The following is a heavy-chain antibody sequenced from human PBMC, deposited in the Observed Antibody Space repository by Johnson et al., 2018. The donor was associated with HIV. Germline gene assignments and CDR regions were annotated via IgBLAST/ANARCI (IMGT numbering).Heavy chain of an antibody. CDR2: IYSGGST. J-gene: IGHJ3*02. V-gene: IGHV3-66*01. D-gene: IGHD1-26*01. Sequence: VQLVESGGGLVQPGGSLRLSCAASGFTVSSNYMSWVRQAPGKGLEWVSVIYSGGSTYYADSVKGRFTISRDNSKNTLYLQMNSLRVEDTAVYYCARRLITREGSDSPTDAFDIWGQGTMVTVSS. CDR1: GFTVSSNY. CDR3: ARRLITREGSDSPTDAFDI.